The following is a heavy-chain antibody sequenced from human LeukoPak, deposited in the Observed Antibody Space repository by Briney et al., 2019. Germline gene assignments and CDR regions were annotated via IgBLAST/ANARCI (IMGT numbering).Heavy chain of an antibody. J-gene: IGHJ4*02. CDR3: ARRFDY. CDR2: IDNDTDDI. V-gene: IGHV3-21*01. Sequence: GGSLRLSCAASGFTFSSYSMNWVRQAPGKGLEWVSYIDNDTDDIHYADSVKGRFTISRGNAKNSLYLQMNSLRAEDTAMYYCARRFDYWGQGTLVTVSS. CDR1: GFTFSSYS.